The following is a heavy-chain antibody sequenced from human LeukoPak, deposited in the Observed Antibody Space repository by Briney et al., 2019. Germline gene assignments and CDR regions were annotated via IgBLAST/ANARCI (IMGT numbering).Heavy chain of an antibody. V-gene: IGHV1-18*01. J-gene: IGHJ5*02. CDR1: GYTYSSYG. D-gene: IGHD5-12*01. CDR3: ARDNSVGDSAWWFDP. CDR2: INGYKGNT. Sequence: GASVKVSCKASGYTYSSYGISWVRQAPGQGLEWMGWINGYKGNTNYAQKLQGRVTMTTDTSTSTAYMELRSLRSEDTAVYYCARDNSVGDSAWWFDPWGQGTLVTVSS.